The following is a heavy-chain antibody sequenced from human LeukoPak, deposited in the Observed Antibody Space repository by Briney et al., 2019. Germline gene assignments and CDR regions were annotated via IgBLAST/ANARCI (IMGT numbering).Heavy chain of an antibody. CDR3: ARDQGYCGGGTCYNDFDY. CDR2: ISSSSTFI. V-gene: IGHV3-11*06. J-gene: IGHJ4*02. Sequence: PGGSLRLSCAASGFTFSDYYMSWIRQAPGKGLEWVSSISSSSTFIYYADSVKGRFTISRDNAKNSLYLQMNTLRAEDTAVYYCARDQGYCGGGTCYNDFDYWGQGTLVTVSS. CDR1: GFTFSDYY. D-gene: IGHD2-15*01.